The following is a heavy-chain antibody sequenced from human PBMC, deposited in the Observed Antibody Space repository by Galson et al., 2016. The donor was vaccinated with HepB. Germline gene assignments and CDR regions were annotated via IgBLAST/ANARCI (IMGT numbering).Heavy chain of an antibody. J-gene: IGHJ5*02. D-gene: IGHD2-21*01. CDR2: IHHSAGT. CDR1: GGSIKSKDW. Sequence: SETLSPTCVVSGGSIKSKDWWNWVRQPPGKGLEWICEIHHSAGTNYNVSLKNRVSMSMDESQNQFSLKLTSVTAADTAVYYCTTGELVRGFDPWGQGTLVTVSS. CDR3: TTGELVRGFDP. V-gene: IGHV4/OR15-8*02.